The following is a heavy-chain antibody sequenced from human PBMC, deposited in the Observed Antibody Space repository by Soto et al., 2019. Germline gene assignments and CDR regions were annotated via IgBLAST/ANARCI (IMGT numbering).Heavy chain of an antibody. J-gene: IGHJ6*02. V-gene: IGHV3-23*01. CDR1: GFTFRNYA. D-gene: IGHD2-21*01. CDR2: IGTSGTPT. CDR3: TRILWSSHRDDLDI. Sequence: DVQLLESGGDLVQPGGSLRLSCIASGFTFRNYAMAWVRQAPGEDLEWVSAIGTSGTPTLYADSVKSRFSISRDDSRNTVTLQMNSLGDEDTATYYCTRILWSSHRDDLDIWGQGTTVTVSS.